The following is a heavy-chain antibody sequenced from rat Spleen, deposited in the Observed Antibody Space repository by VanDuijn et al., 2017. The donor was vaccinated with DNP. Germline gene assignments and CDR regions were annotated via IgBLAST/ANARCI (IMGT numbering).Heavy chain of an antibody. CDR1: GFSFSNYY. Sequence: EVQLVESGGGLVQSGRSLTLSCAASGFSFSNYYMAWVRQAPRKGLEWVASISTSSGKIYYPDSVKGRFTISRDNAKSSLFLQMDSLKSEDTATYYCVRDSANSYIRYYFDYWGQGAMVTVSS. J-gene: IGHJ2*01. V-gene: IGHV5-25*01. D-gene: IGHD1-2*01. CDR2: ISTSSGKI. CDR3: VRDSANSYIRYYFDY.